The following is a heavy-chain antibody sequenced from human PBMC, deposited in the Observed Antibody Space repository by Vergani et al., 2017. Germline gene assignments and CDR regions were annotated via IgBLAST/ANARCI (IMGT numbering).Heavy chain of an antibody. J-gene: IGHJ6*02. D-gene: IGHD3-3*01. CDR2: INPNSGGT. CDR1: GYTFTGYY. CDR3: AXDPYSRTIFGVVPSGGYYGMDV. V-gene: IGHV1-2*04. Sequence: QVQLVQSGAEVKKPGASVKVSCKASGYTFTGYYMHWVRQAPGQGLEWMGWINPNSGGTHYAQKFQSWVTMTRDTAISTAYMELSRLRSDDTAVYYCAXDPYSRTIFGVVPSGGYYGMDVWGQGTTVTVSS.